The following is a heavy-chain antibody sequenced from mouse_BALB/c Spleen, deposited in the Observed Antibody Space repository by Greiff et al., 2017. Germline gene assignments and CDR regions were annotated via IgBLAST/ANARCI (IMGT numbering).Heavy chain of an antibody. CDR1: GFNIKDYY. J-gene: IGHJ2*01. D-gene: IGHD2-10*02. V-gene: IGHV14-4*02. Sequence: EVKLVESGAELVRSGASVKLSCTASGFNIKDYYMHWVKQRPEQGLEWIGWIDPENGDTEYAPKFQGKATMTADTSSNTAYLQLSSLTSEDTAVYYCNAPYGLDYWGQGTTLTVSA. CDR2: IDPENGDT. CDR3: NAPYGLDY.